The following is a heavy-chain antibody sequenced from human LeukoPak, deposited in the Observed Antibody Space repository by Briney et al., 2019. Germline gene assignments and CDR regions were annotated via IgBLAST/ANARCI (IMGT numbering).Heavy chain of an antibody. J-gene: IGHJ3*02. CDR1: GFTFSSYG. V-gene: IGHV3-30*18. CDR2: ISYDGSNK. Sequence: GRSLRLSCAASGFTFSSYGMHWVRQAPGKGLEWVAVISYDGSNKYYADSVKGRFTISRDNSKNTLYLQMNSLRAEDTAVYYCAKEFGRGSSWYHDAFDIWGQGTMVTVSS. D-gene: IGHD6-13*01. CDR3: AKEFGRGSSWYHDAFDI.